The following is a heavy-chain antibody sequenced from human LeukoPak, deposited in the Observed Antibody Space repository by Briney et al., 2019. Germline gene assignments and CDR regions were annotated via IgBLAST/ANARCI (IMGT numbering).Heavy chain of an antibody. J-gene: IGHJ4*02. Sequence: SETLCLTCTVSGGSISSSSYYRGWIRQPPGKGLEWIGSIYYSGSTYYNPSLKSRVTISVDTSKNQFSLKLSSVTAADTAVYYCEVGATTFDYWGQGTLVTVTS. CDR3: EVGATTFDY. V-gene: IGHV4-39*01. CDR2: IYYSGST. CDR1: GGSISSSSYY. D-gene: IGHD1-26*01.